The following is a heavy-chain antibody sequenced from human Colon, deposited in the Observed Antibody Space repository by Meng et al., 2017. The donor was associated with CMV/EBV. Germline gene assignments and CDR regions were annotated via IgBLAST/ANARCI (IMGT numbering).Heavy chain of an antibody. CDR3: ARITRRFDP. CDR1: GGSFSGYY. V-gene: IGHV4-34*01. J-gene: IGHJ5*02. D-gene: IGHD2-2*01. Sequence: QVQLQQWGAGLFKPSETLSLTCAVYGGSFSGYYWSWIRQPPGKGLEWIGEINHSGDTHYNPSLKSRVTILVDTSKNQFSLNLDSVTAADTAVYYCARITRRFDPWGQGTLVTVSS. CDR2: INHSGDT.